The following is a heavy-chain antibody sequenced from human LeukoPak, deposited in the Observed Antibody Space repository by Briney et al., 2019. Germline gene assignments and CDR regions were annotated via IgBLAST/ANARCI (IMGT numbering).Heavy chain of an antibody. CDR3: ARVVGYYYDSSGYSPLDY. CDR1: GFTFSSYS. J-gene: IGHJ4*02. D-gene: IGHD3-22*01. CDR2: ISSSSSTI. V-gene: IGHV3-48*01. Sequence: GGSLRLSCAASGFTFSSYSMNWVRQAPGKGLEWVSYISSSSSTIYYADSVKGRFTISRDNAKNSLYLQMNSLRAKDTAVYYCARVVGYYYDSSGYSPLDYWGQGTLVTVSS.